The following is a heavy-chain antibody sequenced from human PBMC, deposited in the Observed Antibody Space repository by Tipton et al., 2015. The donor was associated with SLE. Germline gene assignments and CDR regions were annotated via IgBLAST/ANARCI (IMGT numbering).Heavy chain of an antibody. V-gene: IGHV6-1*01. J-gene: IGHJ5*02. CDR1: GDSVSSNSAA. CDR2: TYYRSKWYN. Sequence: GLVKPSQTLSLTCAISGDSVSSNSAAWNWIRQSPSRGLEWLGRTYYRSKWYNDYAVSVKSRITINPDTSKNQFSLQLNSVAPEDTAVYYCAREGDYSSGWYNWFDPWGQGTLVTVSS. D-gene: IGHD6-19*01. CDR3: AREGDYSSGWYNWFDP.